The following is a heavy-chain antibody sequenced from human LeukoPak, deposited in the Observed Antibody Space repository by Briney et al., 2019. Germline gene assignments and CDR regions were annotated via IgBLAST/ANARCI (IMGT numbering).Heavy chain of an antibody. CDR2: ISYDGNNK. V-gene: IGHV3-30-3*01. CDR1: GFTFSSYA. J-gene: IGHJ4*02. D-gene: IGHD5-18*01. Sequence: GGSLRLSCAVSGFTFSSYAMHWVRQAPGKGLEWVAIISYDGNNKYCADSVKGRFTISRDNSKNTLYLQMNSLRAEDTAVYYCAREPSGYNYGYVDYWGQGTLVTVSS. CDR3: AREPSGYNYGYVDY.